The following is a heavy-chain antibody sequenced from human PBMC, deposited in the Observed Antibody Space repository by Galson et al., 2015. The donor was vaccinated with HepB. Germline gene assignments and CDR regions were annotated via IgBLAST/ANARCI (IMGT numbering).Heavy chain of an antibody. Sequence: SVKVSCKASGYTFTTYFINWVRQAPGQGLQWMGRVSTYNGDTQYAQDLQDRVTMTTDTSTSTAYLELGSLRSDDTAVYYCARARYDISPPELWGQGSLVIVSS. CDR3: ARARYDISPPEL. CDR2: VSTYNGDT. CDR1: GYTFTTYF. D-gene: IGHD3/OR15-3a*01. V-gene: IGHV1-18*01. J-gene: IGHJ1*01.